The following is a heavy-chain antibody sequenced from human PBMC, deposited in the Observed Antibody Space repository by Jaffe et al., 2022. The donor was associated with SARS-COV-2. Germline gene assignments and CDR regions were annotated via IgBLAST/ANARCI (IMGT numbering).Heavy chain of an antibody. D-gene: IGHD2-2*02. CDR1: GFTFSAYT. V-gene: IGHV3-30-3*01. Sequence: QVQLVESGGGVVQPGRSLRLSCAASGFTFSAYTMHWVRQAPGKGLEWVAVISFDGNNRYYTDSVKGRFTFSRDNSNNTLYLQMNSLRAEDTAVYYCARVKQSYTYIHYYGLDVWGQGTTVTVSS. J-gene: IGHJ6*02. CDR2: ISFDGNNR. CDR3: ARVKQSYTYIHYYGLDV.